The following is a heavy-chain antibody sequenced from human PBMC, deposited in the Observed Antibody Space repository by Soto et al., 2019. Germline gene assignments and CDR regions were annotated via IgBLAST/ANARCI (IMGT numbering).Heavy chain of an antibody. CDR1: GLSLSTSGVC. V-gene: IGHV2-5*01. CDR2: IYWNDDK. CDR3: AHTKDSRGLLTS. Sequence: PTHTLTLTCTFPGLSLSTSGVCLGPIRQPPGKALESLALIYWNDDKRYSPSPKSRLTITRDTSKTQVVLTLTNRDPFDTGTYFCAHTKDSRGLLTSWGQGILLTTS. D-gene: IGHD3-22*01. J-gene: IGHJ5*02.